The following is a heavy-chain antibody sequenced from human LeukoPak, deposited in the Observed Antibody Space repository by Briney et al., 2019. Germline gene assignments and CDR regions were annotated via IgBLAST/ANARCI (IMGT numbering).Heavy chain of an antibody. CDR2: INPNSGGT. CDR3: AREGAVAGKLLY. V-gene: IGHV1-2*02. Sequence: ASVKVSCKASGYTFTGYYMHWVRQAPGQGLEWMGWINPNSGGTNYAQKFQGRVTMTRDTSISTAYMELSRLRSDDTAVCYCAREGAVAGKLLYWGQGTLVTVSS. J-gene: IGHJ4*02. D-gene: IGHD6-19*01. CDR1: GYTFTGYY.